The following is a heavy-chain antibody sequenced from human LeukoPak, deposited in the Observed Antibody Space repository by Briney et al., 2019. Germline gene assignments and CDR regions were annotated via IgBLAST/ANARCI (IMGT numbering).Heavy chain of an antibody. V-gene: IGHV4-59*01. CDR2: IYYSGST. CDR3: AGTLYSSSWYGPLNYYYYGMDV. J-gene: IGHJ6*02. Sequence: PSETLSLTCTASGGSISSYYWSWIRQPPGKGLEWIGYIYYSGSTNYNPSLKSRVTISVDTSKNQFSLKLSSVTAADTAVYYCAGTLYSSSWYGPLNYYYYGMDVWGQGTTVTVSS. CDR1: GGSISSYY. D-gene: IGHD6-13*01.